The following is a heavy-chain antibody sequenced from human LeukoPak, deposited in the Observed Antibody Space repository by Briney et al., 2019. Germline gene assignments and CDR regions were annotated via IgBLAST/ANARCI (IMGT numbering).Heavy chain of an antibody. CDR1: GFTFSRYW. CDR2: IWYDGSNK. CDR3: AREDRAAAADNYYYYYGMDV. D-gene: IGHD6-13*01. Sequence: GGSLRLSCAASGFTFSRYWMSWMRQAPGKGLEWVAVIWYDGSNKYYADSVKGRFTISRDNSKNTLYLQMNSLRAEDTAVYYCAREDRAAAADNYYYYYGMDVWGQGTTVTVSS. J-gene: IGHJ6*02. V-gene: IGHV3-33*07.